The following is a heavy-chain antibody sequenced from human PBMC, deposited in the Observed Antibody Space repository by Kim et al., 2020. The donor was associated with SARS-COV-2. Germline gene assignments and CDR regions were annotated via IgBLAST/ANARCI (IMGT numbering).Heavy chain of an antibody. CDR3: ARDSKLTCDY. D-gene: IGHD1-7*01. J-gene: IGHJ4*02. Sequence: TIYYADSVRGRFTISRDNAKNSLYLQMNSLRAEDTAVYYCARDSKLTCDYWGQRTLVTVSS. CDR2: TI. V-gene: IGHV3-48*04.